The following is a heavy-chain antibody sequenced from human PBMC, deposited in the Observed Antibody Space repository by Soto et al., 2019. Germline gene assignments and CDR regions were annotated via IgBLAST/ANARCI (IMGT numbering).Heavy chain of an antibody. CDR2: MNPNSGNT. CDR1: GYTFTSYA. D-gene: IGHD4-4*01. J-gene: IGHJ6*02. V-gene: IGHV1-8*02. CDR3: ARGAARLYSNYAWYYYYGMDV. Sequence: ASVKVSCKASGYTFTSYAMHWVRQATGQGLEWMGWMNPNSGNTGYAQKFQGRVTMTRNTSISTAYMELSSLRSEDTAVYYCARGAARLYSNYAWYYYYGMDVWGQGTTVTVSS.